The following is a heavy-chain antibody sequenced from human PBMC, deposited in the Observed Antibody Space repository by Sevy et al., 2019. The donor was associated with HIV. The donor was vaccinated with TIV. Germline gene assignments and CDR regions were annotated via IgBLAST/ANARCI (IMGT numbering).Heavy chain of an antibody. CDR2: MNPNSGNT. D-gene: IGHD3-9*01. J-gene: IGHJ6*02. V-gene: IGHV1-8*01. CDR3: ARESRLRYFDWLLKGDYYYYGMDV. Sequence: ASVKLSCKASGYTFTSYDINWVRQATGQGLEWMGWMNPNSGNTGYAQKFQGRVTMTRNTSISTAYMELSSLRSEDTAVYYCARESRLRYFDWLLKGDYYYYGMDVWGQGTTVTVSS. CDR1: GYTFTSYD.